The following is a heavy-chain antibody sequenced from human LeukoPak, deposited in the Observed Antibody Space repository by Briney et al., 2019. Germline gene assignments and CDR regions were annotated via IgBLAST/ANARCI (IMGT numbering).Heavy chain of an antibody. D-gene: IGHD2-2*01. J-gene: IGHJ5*02. CDR1: GYSISSGYY. CDR2: IYHSGST. CDR3: ARDFDIVVVPAAREARFDP. Sequence: SETLSLTCAVSGYSISSGYYWGWIRQPPGKGLEWIGSIYHSGSTYYNPPLKSRVTISVDTSKNQFSLKLSSVTAADTAVYYCARDFDIVVVPAAREARFDPWGQGTLVTVSS. V-gene: IGHV4-38-2*02.